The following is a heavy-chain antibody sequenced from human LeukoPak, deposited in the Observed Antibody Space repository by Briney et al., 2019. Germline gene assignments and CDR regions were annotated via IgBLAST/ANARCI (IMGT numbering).Heavy chain of an antibody. J-gene: IGHJ5*02. CDR1: GGSFSGYY. CDR2: IYYSGST. CDR3: ARHREPYNWFDP. Sequence: SETLSLTCAVYGGSFSGYYWSWIRQPPGKGLEWIGYIYYSGSTNYNPSLKSRVTISVDTSKSQFSLKLSSVTAADTAVYYCARHREPYNWFDPWGQGTLVTVSS. V-gene: IGHV4-59*08. D-gene: IGHD1-14*01.